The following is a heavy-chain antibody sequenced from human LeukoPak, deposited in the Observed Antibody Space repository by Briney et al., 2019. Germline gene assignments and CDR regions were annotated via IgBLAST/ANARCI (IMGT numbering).Heavy chain of an antibody. CDR2: IYYSGST. V-gene: IGHV4-59*01. J-gene: IGHJ5*02. CDR3: AGGQTGYRSGWYVP. CDR1: GGSISSYY. Sequence: ASETLSLTCTVSGGSISSYYWSWIRQPPGKGLEWVGYIYYSGSTNYNPSLKSRVNISVDTSKNQFSLKLSSVTAADTGVYYCAGGQTGYRSGWYVPWGQGTLVPVSS. D-gene: IGHD6-19*01.